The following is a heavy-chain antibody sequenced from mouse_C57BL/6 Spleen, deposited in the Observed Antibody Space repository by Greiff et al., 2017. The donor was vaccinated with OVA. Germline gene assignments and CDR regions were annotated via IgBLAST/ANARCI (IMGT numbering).Heavy chain of an antibody. CDR2: ISSGGSYT. CDR3: ARHNYDYDWFAY. J-gene: IGHJ3*01. D-gene: IGHD2-4*01. Sequence: EVKLVESGGDLVKPGGSLKLSCAASGFTFSSYGMSWVRQTPDKRLEWVATISSGGSYTYYPDSVKGRFTISRDNAKNTLYLQMSSLKSEDPAMYYCARHNYDYDWFAYWGQGTLVTVSA. V-gene: IGHV5-6*01. CDR1: GFTFSSYG.